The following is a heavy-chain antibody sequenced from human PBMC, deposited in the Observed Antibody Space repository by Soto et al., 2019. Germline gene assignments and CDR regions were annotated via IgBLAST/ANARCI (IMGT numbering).Heavy chain of an antibody. CDR3: ARDPFDYRGFDY. V-gene: IGHV3-66*01. CDR1: GFTVSSNY. J-gene: IGHJ4*02. Sequence: PGGSLRLSCAASGFTVSSNYMSWVRQAPGKGLEWVSVIYSGGSTYYADSVKGRFTISRDNSKNTLYLQMNSLRAEDTAVYYCARDPFDYRGFDYWGQGTLVTVSS. CDR2: IYSGGST. D-gene: IGHD4-17*01.